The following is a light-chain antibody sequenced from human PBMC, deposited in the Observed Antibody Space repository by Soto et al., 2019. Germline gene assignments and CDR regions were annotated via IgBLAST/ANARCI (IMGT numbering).Light chain of an antibody. CDR3: QQYYSYPIT. Sequence: AIRMTQSPSSFSASTGDRVTITCRASQGVSTYLAWYQQKPGEAPKLLISAVSTLPSGVPSRFSGSGSGTDFTLTINSLQSEDFATYYCQQYYSYPITFGQGTRLEIK. V-gene: IGKV1-8*01. CDR1: QGVSTY. J-gene: IGKJ5*01. CDR2: AVS.